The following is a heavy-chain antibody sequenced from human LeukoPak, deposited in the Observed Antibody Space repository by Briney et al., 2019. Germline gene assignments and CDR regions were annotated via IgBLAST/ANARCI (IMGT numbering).Heavy chain of an antibody. V-gene: IGHV3-23*01. J-gene: IGHJ4*02. CDR3: AKRGVVIRVILVGFHKEAYYFDS. D-gene: IGHD3-10*01. CDR1: GITLSNYG. CDR2: ISGSGGST. Sequence: GGSLRLSCAVSGITLSNYGTSWLRQAPGKGLEWVAGISGSGGSTNYADSVKGRFTISRDSPKNILFLQMNSLRAEDTAVYFCAKRGVVIRVILVGFHKEAYYFDSWGQGALVTVSS.